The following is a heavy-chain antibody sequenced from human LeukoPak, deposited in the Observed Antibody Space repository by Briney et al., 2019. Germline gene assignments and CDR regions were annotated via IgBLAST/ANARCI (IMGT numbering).Heavy chain of an antibody. CDR3: ARGIGYSGYDCDY. D-gene: IGHD5-12*01. V-gene: IGHV1-69*04. Sequence: SVKVSCKASGGTFSNYAISWVRQASGQGLEWMGRIIPFLDTADYAQKFQGRVTITADKSTSTAYMELSSLRSEDTAVYYCARGIGYSGYDCDYWGQGTLVTVSS. CDR2: IIPFLDTA. J-gene: IGHJ4*02. CDR1: GGTFSNYA.